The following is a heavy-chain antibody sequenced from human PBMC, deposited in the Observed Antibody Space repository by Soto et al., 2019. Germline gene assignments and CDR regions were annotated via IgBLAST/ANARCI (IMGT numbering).Heavy chain of an antibody. CDR3: AKSAAAAQHYFDY. CDR2: INPSGGST. D-gene: IGHD6-13*01. V-gene: IGHV1-46*01. J-gene: IGHJ4*02. Sequence: ASVKVSCKASGYTFTSYYMHWVRQAPVQGLEWMGIINPSGGSTSYAQKFQGRVTMTRDTSTSTVYMELSSLRSEDTAVYYCAKSAAAAQHYFDYWGQGTLVTVSS. CDR1: GYTFTSYY.